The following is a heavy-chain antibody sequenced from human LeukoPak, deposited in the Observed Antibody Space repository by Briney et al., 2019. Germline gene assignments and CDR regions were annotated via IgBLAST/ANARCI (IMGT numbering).Heavy chain of an antibody. CDR2: INSDGSST. V-gene: IGHV3-74*01. CDR1: GFTFSSYW. Sequence: GGSLRLSCAASGFTFSSYWMHWVRQAPGKGLVWVSRINSDGSSTSYADSVKGRFTISRDNAKNTLYLQMNSLRAEDTAVYYCAKVDTDWADYYYHMDVWGKGTTVAISS. CDR3: AKVDTDWADYYYHMDV. J-gene: IGHJ6*03. D-gene: IGHD3-9*01.